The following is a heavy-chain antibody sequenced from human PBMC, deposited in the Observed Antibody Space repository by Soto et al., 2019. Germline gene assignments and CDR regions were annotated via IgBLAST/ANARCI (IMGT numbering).Heavy chain of an antibody. J-gene: IGHJ4*02. CDR1: GDSVSRGSYH. CDR2: KPYTGSP. Sequence: XGTLGLTCSVSGDSVSRGSYHGSWIRQPPGKGLEWIGFKPYTGSPDYNPSLKSRVVISIDRSKNQFSLKLSSVTATDTAVYFCAKVGWGGDSWGQGTLVTVSS. CDR3: AKVGWGGDS. V-gene: IGHV4-61*01. D-gene: IGHD7-27*01.